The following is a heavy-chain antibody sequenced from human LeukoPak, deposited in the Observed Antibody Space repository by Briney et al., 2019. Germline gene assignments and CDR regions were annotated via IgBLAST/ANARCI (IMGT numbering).Heavy chain of an antibody. D-gene: IGHD1-26*01. CDR3: ASLRERSYYARGFDY. CDR1: GGSISSNSYY. V-gene: IGHV4-39*01. Sequence: SETLSLTCTVSGGSISSNSYYWGWIRQPPGKGLEWIGSIYYSGSTYYNPSLKSRVTISVDTSKNQFSLKLSSVTAANTAVYYCASLRERSYYARGFDYWGQGTLVTVSS. J-gene: IGHJ4*02. CDR2: IYYSGST.